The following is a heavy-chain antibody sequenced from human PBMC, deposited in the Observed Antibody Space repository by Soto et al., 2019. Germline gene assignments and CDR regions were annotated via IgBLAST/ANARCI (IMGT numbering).Heavy chain of an antibody. V-gene: IGHV2-5*02. D-gene: IGHD3-9*01. Sequence: QITLKESGPTLVKPTQTLTLTCTFSGFSLNTRGVGVGWIRQPPGKALEWLALSSWDGEKRYRPSRKSRLTIXXDTSENTVVLTMTNMDPVDTATYYCAHSRGDLLTGHYYFDYRGQGTLVSVSS. CDR1: GFSLNTRGVG. J-gene: IGHJ4*02. CDR3: AHSRGDLLTGHYYFDY. CDR2: SSWDGEK.